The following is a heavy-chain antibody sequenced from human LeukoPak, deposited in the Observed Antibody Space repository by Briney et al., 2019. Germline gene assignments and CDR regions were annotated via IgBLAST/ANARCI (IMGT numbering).Heavy chain of an antibody. J-gene: IGHJ4*02. D-gene: IGHD6-6*01. V-gene: IGHV1-2*02. Sequence: ASVKVSCKASGYTFIGYYMHWVRQAPGQGLEWMGWINPNSGGTYYAQKFQGRVIMTSDTSISTAYMEFSRLRSDDTAMYYCARDLGVTVRPFSLFYWGQGTLVTVSS. CDR2: INPNSGGT. CDR1: GYTFIGYY. CDR3: ARDLGVTVRPFSLFY.